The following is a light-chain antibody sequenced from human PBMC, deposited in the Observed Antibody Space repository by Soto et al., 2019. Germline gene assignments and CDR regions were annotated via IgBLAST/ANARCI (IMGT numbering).Light chain of an antibody. CDR2: EVS. Sequence: QSVLTQPASVSGSPGQSIAISCTGTSSDVGGYNYVSWYQQHPGKAPKLMIHEVSNRPSGISDRFSGSKSGNTASLAIYGLQADHEADYYCSSHTSYSTRVFGTGTKLTVL. J-gene: IGLJ1*01. CDR3: SSHTSYSTRV. V-gene: IGLV2-14*01. CDR1: SSDVGGYNY.